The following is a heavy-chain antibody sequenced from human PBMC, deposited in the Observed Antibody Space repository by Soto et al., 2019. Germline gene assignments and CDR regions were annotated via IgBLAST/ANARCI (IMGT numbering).Heavy chain of an antibody. J-gene: IGHJ5*02. V-gene: IGHV3-9*01. Sequence: EVQLVESGGGLVQPGRSLRLSCAASGFRFADYTMHWVRQAPGKGLEWVSGLTWNSESIASEDSVKGRFTISRDNAKNSLYLQMNSLRAVDTAVYFCAKGALSSTRDWVDPWGQGTLVTVSS. CDR3: AKGALSSTRDWVDP. CDR2: LTWNSESI. D-gene: IGHD2-2*01. CDR1: GFRFADYT.